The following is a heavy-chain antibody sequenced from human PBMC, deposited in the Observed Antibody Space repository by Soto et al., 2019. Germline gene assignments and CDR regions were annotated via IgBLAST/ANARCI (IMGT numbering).Heavy chain of an antibody. CDR2: IIPILGIT. Sequence: SVKVSCKASGYTFTSYYMHWVRQAPGQGLEWMGRIIPILGITNYAQKFQGRVTITADKSTSTAYMELSSLRSEDTAVYYCARVTGTGTKSDYWGQGTLVTVSS. CDR3: ARVTGTGTKSDY. V-gene: IGHV1-69*04. CDR1: GYTFTSYY. J-gene: IGHJ4*02. D-gene: IGHD1-7*01.